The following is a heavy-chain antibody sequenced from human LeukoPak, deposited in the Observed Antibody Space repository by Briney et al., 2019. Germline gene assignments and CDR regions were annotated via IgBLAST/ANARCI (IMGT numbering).Heavy chain of an antibody. CDR2: IYPGDSDT. CDR3: ARRDSSGYYSVDFDY. V-gene: IGHV5-51*01. Sequence: GESLKISCKGSGYSFTSYWIGWVRQMPGKGLEWMGIIYPGDSDTGYSPSFQGQVTISADKSISTAYLQWSSLKASDTAMYYCARRDSSGYYSVDFDYWGQGTLVTVSS. D-gene: IGHD3-22*01. J-gene: IGHJ4*02. CDR1: GYSFTSYW.